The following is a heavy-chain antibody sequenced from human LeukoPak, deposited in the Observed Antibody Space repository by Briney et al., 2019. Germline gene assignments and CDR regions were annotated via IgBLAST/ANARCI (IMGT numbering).Heavy chain of an antibody. CDR1: GGSISSYY. D-gene: IGHD3-22*01. J-gene: IGHJ5*02. CDR3: AREEYYYDSSGPKLRFHP. Sequence: SETLSLTCTACGGSISSYYWSWIRQPPGKGLEWIGYIYYSGSTNYNPSLKSRVTISVDTSKNQFSLKLSSVTAADTAVYYCAREEYYYDSSGPKLRFHPWGQGTLVTVSS. CDR2: IYYSGST. V-gene: IGHV4-59*01.